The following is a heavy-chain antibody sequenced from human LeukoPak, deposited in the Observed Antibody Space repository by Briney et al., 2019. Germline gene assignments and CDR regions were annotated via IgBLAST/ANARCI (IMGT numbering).Heavy chain of an antibody. CDR3: ARGYGY. CDR1: GYTFTGYY. Sequence: ASVKVSCKASGYTFTGYYMHWVRQAPGQGFEWMGWMNPNSGNTGYAQRFQGRVTMTRNTSISTAYMELSSLRSEDTAVYYCARGYGYWGQGALVTVSS. D-gene: IGHD3-10*01. J-gene: IGHJ4*02. CDR2: MNPNSGNT. V-gene: IGHV1-8*02.